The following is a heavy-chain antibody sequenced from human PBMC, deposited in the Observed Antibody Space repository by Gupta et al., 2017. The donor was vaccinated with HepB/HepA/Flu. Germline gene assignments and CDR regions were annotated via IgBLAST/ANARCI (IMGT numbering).Heavy chain of an antibody. D-gene: IGHD2-2*01. Sequence: DVQLVESGGGLVQPGRYLRLSCAASGFTFDDYAMHWVRQAPGKGLEWVSGISWDRRSLGYADSVKGRFTISRDNAKNSLYLQMNSLRPEDTALYFCTKDMNKIIIPAALDYWGQGTLVTVSS. CDR3: TKDMNKIIIPAALDY. V-gene: IGHV3-9*01. J-gene: IGHJ4*02. CDR2: ISWDRRSL. CDR1: GFTFDDYA.